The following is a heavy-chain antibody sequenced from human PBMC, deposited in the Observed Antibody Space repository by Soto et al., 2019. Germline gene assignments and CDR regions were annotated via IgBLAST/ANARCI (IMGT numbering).Heavy chain of an antibody. CDR1: GYTFTHYY. CDR2: INPSGGST. Sequence: QVQLVQSGAEVKNPGASVKVSCKASGYTFTHYYIHWVRQAPGQGLEWLGVINPSGGSTTYAQKLQARVSMTRDTSTSTVYMELSSLRSEDTAVYYCARSLAHCSGGGCGSWGQGTLVTVSS. CDR3: ARSLAHCSGGGCGS. J-gene: IGHJ5*02. V-gene: IGHV1-46*03. D-gene: IGHD2-15*01.